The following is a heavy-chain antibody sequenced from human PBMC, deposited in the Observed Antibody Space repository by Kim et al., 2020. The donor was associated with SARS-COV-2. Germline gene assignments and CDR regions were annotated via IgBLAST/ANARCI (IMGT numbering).Heavy chain of an antibody. CDR1: GYPFSAFG. Sequence: ASVKVSCKTSGYPFSAFGITWVRQAPGQGLEWMGWISSFNSNAKYTQRFQGRVTMTADISTSTAYMELRSLRSDDTAVYYCARSMFDFVWGTSLKQEDSW. CDR3: ARSMFDFVWGTSLKQEDS. CDR2: ISSFNSNA. D-gene: IGHD3-16*01. V-gene: IGHV1-18*01. J-gene: IGHJ5*01.